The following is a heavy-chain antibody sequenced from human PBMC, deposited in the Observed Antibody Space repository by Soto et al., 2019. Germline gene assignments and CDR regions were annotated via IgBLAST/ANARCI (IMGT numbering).Heavy chain of an antibody. Sequence: ASVKVSCKAFGYTFTSYCISWVRQAPGQGLEWMGWISAYNGYTNYAQKVQGRVTMTTDTSTSTAYMELRSLRSDDTAVYYCATVNMVGAAYNWLDPWGQGTLVTVSS. D-gene: IGHD1-26*01. J-gene: IGHJ5*02. CDR1: GYTFTSYC. CDR3: ATVNMVGAAYNWLDP. V-gene: IGHV1-18*01. CDR2: ISAYNGYT.